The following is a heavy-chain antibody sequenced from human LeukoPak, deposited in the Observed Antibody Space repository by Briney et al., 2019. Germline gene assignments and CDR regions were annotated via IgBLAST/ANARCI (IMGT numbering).Heavy chain of an antibody. V-gene: IGHV3-30*02. J-gene: IGHJ4*02. CDR3: AKDLVRIAAAGGDY. Sequence: GGSLRLSCAASGFTFSSYGMHWVCQAPGKGLEWVAFIRYDGSNKYYADSVKGRFTISRDNSKNTLYLQMNSLRAEDTAVYYCAKDLVRIAAAGGDYWGQGILVTVSS. D-gene: IGHD6-13*01. CDR1: GFTFSSYG. CDR2: IRYDGSNK.